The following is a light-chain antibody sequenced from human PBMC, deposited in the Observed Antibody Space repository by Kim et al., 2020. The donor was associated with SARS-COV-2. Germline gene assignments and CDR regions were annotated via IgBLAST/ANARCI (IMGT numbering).Light chain of an antibody. CDR2: ETS. Sequence: GETVTLTCDFRTGPVTSDHWPYWFQQKPGQAPRTLIYETSSKHSWTPARFSGSLLGGKAALTLSGAQPEDGADYYCLLSESGTAVFGGGTQLTVL. CDR3: LLSESGTAV. J-gene: IGLJ2*01. CDR1: TGPVTSDHW. V-gene: IGLV7-46*01.